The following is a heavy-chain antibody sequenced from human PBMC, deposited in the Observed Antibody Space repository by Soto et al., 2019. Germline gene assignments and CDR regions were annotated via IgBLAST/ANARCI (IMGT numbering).Heavy chain of an antibody. D-gene: IGHD3-3*01. CDR3: VRDRYTMSDFWSAFSSD. J-gene: IGHJ4*02. Sequence: PGGSLRLSCAASGFTLSSYAMSWVRQAPGKGLEWVSTSGTSGGTYYADSVKGRFSISRDNSKNTSSLRMKNLRVEDTAIYYCVRDRYTMSDFWSAFSSDWGQGAQVTVSS. V-gene: IGHV3-23*01. CDR1: GFTLSSYA. CDR2: TSGTSGGT.